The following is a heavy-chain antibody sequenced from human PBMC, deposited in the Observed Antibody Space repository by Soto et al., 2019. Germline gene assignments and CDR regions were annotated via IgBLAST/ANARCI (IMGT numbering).Heavy chain of an antibody. V-gene: IGHV3-11*01. CDR3: ARAGPARPAAWV. Sequence: QVQLVESGGGLVKPGGSLRLSCAASGFTFGDYYMSWIRQAPGKGLEWVSYISSSGSSTYYVDSVRGRFTISRDNAKNSLYPQMDSRGAGGPAVYLRARAGPARPAAWVWGPGTPGPVPP. J-gene: IGHJ4*02. CDR2: ISSSGSST. D-gene: IGHD6-25*01. CDR1: GFTFGDYY.